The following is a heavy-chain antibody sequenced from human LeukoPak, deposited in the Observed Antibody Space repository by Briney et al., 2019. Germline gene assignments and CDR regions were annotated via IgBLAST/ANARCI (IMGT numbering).Heavy chain of an antibody. CDR2: IYYSGST. CDR1: GGSFSGYY. D-gene: IGHD1-14*01. V-gene: IGHV4-59*08. Sequence: PSETLSLTCAVYGGSFSGYYWSWIRQPPGKGLEWIGYIYYSGSTNYNPSLKSRVTISVDTSKNQFSLKLSSVTAADTAVYYCARHGPDRRIDYYGMDVWGQGTTVTVSS. J-gene: IGHJ6*02. CDR3: ARHGPDRRIDYYGMDV.